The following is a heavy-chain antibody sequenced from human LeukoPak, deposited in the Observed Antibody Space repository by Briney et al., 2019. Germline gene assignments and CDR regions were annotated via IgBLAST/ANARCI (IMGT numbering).Heavy chain of an antibody. V-gene: IGHV3-7*01. CDR2: IKKDGSEK. CDR1: GFTFSSYW. CDR3: ARDLSGVTGYTYGRGIDY. Sequence: PGRSLRLSCAASGFTFSSYWMSWVRQAPGKGLEWVANIKKDGSEKYYVDSVKGRFTISRDNAKTSLYLQMNSLRAGDTAVYYCARDLSGVTGYTYGRGIDYWGQGTLVTVSS. D-gene: IGHD5-18*01. J-gene: IGHJ4*02.